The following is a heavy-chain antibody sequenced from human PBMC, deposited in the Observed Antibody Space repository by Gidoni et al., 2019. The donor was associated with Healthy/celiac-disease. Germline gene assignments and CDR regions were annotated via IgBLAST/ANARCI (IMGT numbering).Heavy chain of an antibody. Sequence: QITLKESGPTLVKPTQTLTLTCTFSGFSLSTSGVGVGWIRQPPGKALEWLALIYWNDDKRYSPSLKSRLTITKDTSKNQVVLTMTNMDPVDTATYYCAHWGGYSYGYFCFFDYWGQGTLVTVSS. CDR2: IYWNDDK. J-gene: IGHJ4*02. V-gene: IGHV2-5*01. D-gene: IGHD5-18*01. CDR1: GFSLSTSGVG. CDR3: AHWGGYSYGYFCFFDY.